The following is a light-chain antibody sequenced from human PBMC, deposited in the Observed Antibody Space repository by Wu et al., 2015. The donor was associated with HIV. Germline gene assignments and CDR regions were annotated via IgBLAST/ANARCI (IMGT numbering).Light chain of an antibody. J-gene: IGKJ5*01. Sequence: EVVLTQSPATLSLSPGDRATLSCWASDSVGISLGWYQQKPGQAPRLLIYDASNRATGIPDRFSGAGSTTDYSLTISSLEPEDVAVYYCQQHANWPLTFGQGTRLEIK. CDR2: DAS. CDR1: DSVGIS. CDR3: QQHANWPLT. V-gene: IGKV3-11*01.